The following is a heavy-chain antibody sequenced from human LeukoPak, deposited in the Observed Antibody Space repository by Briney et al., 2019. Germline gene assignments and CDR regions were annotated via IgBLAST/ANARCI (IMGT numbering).Heavy chain of an antibody. V-gene: IGHV3-7*01. CDR1: GFIFSRYW. CDR2: IKQDGSEK. D-gene: IGHD3-10*02. CDR3: AELGITMIGGV. Sequence: GGSLRLSCAASGFIFSRYWMSWVRQGPGKGLEWVANIKQDGSEKYYVDSVKGRFTISRDNAKNSLYLQMNSLRAEDTAVYYCAELGITMIGGVWGKGTTVTISS. J-gene: IGHJ6*04.